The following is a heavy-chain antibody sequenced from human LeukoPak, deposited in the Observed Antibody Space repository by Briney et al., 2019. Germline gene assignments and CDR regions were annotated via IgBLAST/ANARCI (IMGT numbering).Heavy chain of an antibody. Sequence: GGSLRLSCAASGFTFSSYSMNWVRQAPGKGVEWGSHISTGTYIAYSDSVKGRFTISRDNARNSLYLEMNSLRAEDTAVYYCTREQDREAAATIVGDYWGQGTLVTVSS. CDR2: ISTGTYI. CDR1: GFTFSSYS. V-gene: IGHV3-21*05. J-gene: IGHJ4*02. D-gene: IGHD3-22*01. CDR3: TREQDREAAATIVGDY.